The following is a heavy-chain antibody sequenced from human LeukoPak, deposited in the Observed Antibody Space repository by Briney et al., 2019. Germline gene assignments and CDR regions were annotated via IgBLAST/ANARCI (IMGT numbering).Heavy chain of an antibody. D-gene: IGHD3-22*01. Sequence: GGSLRLSCAASGFSFSSYSMKWVRQAPGKGLEWVSLIYSDGRTYYADSVKGRCAISRDNSKNTLYLQMNSLRVEDTAVYYCARGLFLSGYLDAFDIWGQGTVVTVSS. CDR2: IYSDGRT. CDR3: ARGLFLSGYLDAFDI. V-gene: IGHV3-53*01. CDR1: GFSFSSYS. J-gene: IGHJ3*02.